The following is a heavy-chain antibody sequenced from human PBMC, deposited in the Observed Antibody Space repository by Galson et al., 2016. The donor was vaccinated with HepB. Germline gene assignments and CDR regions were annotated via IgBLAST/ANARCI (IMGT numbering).Heavy chain of an antibody. CDR3: ASGNCGGDCYLDY. D-gene: IGHD2-21*02. CDR1: GYTHNYV. CDR2: INAGNGDT. Sequence: SVKVSCKASGYTHNYVMHWVRQAPGQRLEWMGWINAGNGDTDYSQRFQGRVTIARDTSANTAYMELSSLKSEDTAVYYCASGNCGGDCYLDYWGQGTLVTVSS. J-gene: IGHJ4*02. V-gene: IGHV1-3*01.